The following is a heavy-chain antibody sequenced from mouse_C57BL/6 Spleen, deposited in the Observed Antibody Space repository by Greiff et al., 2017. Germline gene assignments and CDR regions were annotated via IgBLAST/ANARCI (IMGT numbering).Heavy chain of an antibody. J-gene: IGHJ2*01. CDR2: FYPGDGDT. Sequence: VKLQESGPELVKPGASVKISCKASGYAFSSSWMNWVKQRPGKGLEWIGRFYPGDGDTNYNGKFKGKDTLTADKSSSTAYMQLSSLTSEDSAVCFVARDYGGHWGQGTTLTVSS. D-gene: IGHD1-1*01. V-gene: IGHV1-82*01. CDR1: GYAFSSSW. CDR3: ARDYGGH.